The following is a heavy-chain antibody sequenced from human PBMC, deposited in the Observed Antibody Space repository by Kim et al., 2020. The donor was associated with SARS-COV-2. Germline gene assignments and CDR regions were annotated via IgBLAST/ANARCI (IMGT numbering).Heavy chain of an antibody. D-gene: IGHD2-21*02. CDR1: GGSISSGDYY. V-gene: IGHV4-30-4*01. Sequence: SEILSLTCTVSGGSISSGDYYWSWIRQPPGKGLEWIGYIYYTGSSHYNPSLNSRVTISIDTSKNQFSLKVSSVTAVDTAVYYCARGPPIGGGDCYSHWGQGTLVTVSS. CDR2: IYYTGSS. CDR3: ARGPPIGGGDCYSH. J-gene: IGHJ4*02.